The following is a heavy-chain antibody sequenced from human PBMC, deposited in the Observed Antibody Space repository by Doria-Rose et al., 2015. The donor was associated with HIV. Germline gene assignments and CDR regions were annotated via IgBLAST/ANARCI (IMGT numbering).Heavy chain of an antibody. V-gene: IGHV4-34*01. CDR1: GGSFSGYY. Sequence: QVQLQESGAGLVKPSETLSLTCAVFGGSFSGYYWSWIRQPPGKGLEWIGEINHSGSTSYKTSLKSRVTISLDTSKTVFSLKLSSVTAADTAVYYCARGLLRGGWNDVDYYYGMDVWGQGTTVTVSS. J-gene: IGHJ6*02. D-gene: IGHD1-1*01. CDR3: ARGLLRGGWNDVDYYYGMDV. CDR2: INHSGST.